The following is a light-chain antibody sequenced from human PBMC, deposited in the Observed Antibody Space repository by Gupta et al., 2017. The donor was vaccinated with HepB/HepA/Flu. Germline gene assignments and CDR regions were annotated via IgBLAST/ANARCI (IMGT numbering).Light chain of an antibody. Sequence: EIVLTQSPATLSLSPGERATLSCRASQSASSYLAWYQQKPDQAPRLLIYDASNRATGIPARFSGSGSGTDFTLTISSLEPEDFAVYYCQQRSNWPPYTFGQGTKLEIK. V-gene: IGKV3-11*01. CDR1: QSASSY. CDR2: DAS. J-gene: IGKJ2*01. CDR3: QQRSNWPPYT.